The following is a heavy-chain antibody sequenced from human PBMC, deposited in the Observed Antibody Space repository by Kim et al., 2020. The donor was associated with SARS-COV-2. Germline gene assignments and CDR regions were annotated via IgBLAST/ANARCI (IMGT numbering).Heavy chain of an antibody. D-gene: IGHD6-19*01. CDR3: ARVRTYSSGWYKEAFDI. V-gene: IGHV3-11*05. J-gene: IGHJ3*02. Sequence: VKGRFTISRDNAKNALHLQMNSLRAEDTAVYYCARVRTYSSGWYKEAFDIWGQGTMVTVSS.